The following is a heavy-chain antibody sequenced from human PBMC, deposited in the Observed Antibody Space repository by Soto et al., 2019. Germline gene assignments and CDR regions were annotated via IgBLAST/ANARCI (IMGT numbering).Heavy chain of an antibody. J-gene: IGHJ3*02. Sequence: GGSLRLSCAASGFTFSSYSMNWVRQAPGKGLEWVSYISSSGSNIYYADSVKGRFTISRDNAKNSLYLQMNSLRAEDTAVYYCARMYYYDSSGPDSDAFDIWGQGTMVTVSS. CDR1: GFTFSSYS. D-gene: IGHD3-22*01. V-gene: IGHV3-48*04. CDR3: ARMYYYDSSGPDSDAFDI. CDR2: ISSSGSNI.